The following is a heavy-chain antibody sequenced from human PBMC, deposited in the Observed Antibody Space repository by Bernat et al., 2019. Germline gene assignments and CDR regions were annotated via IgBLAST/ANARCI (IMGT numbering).Heavy chain of an antibody. V-gene: IGHV3-33*01. CDR2: IWYDGSNK. CDR3: ASLPMGGWYARLSY. D-gene: IGHD6-19*01. Sequence: QVQLVESGGGVVQPGRSLRLSCAASGFTFSSYGMHWVRQAPGKGLECVAVIWYDGSNKYYADSVKGRFTISRDNSKNTLYLQMNSLRAEDTAVYYCASLPMGGWYARLSYWGQGALVTVSS. CDR1: GFTFSSYG. J-gene: IGHJ4*02.